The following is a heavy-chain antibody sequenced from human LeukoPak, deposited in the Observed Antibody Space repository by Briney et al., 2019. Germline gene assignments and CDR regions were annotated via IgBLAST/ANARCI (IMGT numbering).Heavy chain of an antibody. CDR3: ARRRNFIDY. V-gene: IGHV3-11*01. J-gene: IGHJ4*02. CDR2: SSSSGSTI. CDR1: GFTLSDYY. Sequence: PRGSLRLSCAASGFTLSDYYMSWIRQAPGKGLEWVSYSSSSGSTIYYADSVKGRFAISRDNAKNSLYLQMNSLRAEDTAVYNCARRRNFIDYWGQGTLVTVSS. D-gene: IGHD1-7*01.